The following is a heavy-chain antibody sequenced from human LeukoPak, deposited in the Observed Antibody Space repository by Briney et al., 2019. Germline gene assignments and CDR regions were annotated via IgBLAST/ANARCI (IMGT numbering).Heavy chain of an antibody. D-gene: IGHD1-14*01. CDR1: GFTFNIYA. CDR3: AAFQTNGITGTTTFDY. CDR2: ISASGGST. V-gene: IGHV3-23*01. Sequence: GGSLRLSCAASGFTFNIYAMTWVRQAPGKGLEWVSAISASGGSTYYTDSVKGRFTISRDNSMNTLYLQMNSLRSEDTAVYYCAAFQTNGITGTTTFDYWGQGTLVTVSS. J-gene: IGHJ4*02.